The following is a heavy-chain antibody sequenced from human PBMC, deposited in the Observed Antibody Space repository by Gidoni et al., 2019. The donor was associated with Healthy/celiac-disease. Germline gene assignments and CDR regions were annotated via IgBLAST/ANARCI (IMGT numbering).Heavy chain of an antibody. CDR3: ARESYYDSSPHAFDI. Sequence: QVQLVQSGAEVKKPGSSVKVSCKASGCPFSSYAISWVRQAPGQGLALMVGIIPIFGTSNYAQKVQGRVTITADESTSTAYMELSSLRSEDTAVYYCARESYYDSSPHAFDICGQGTMVTVSS. D-gene: IGHD3-22*01. CDR1: GCPFSSYA. V-gene: IGHV1-69*01. J-gene: IGHJ3*02. CDR2: IIPIFGTS.